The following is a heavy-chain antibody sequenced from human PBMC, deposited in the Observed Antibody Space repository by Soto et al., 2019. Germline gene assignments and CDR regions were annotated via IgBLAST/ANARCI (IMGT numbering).Heavy chain of an antibody. J-gene: IGHJ4*02. D-gene: IGHD4-4*01. CDR3: AAHGYSKVDY. Sequence: SETLSLTCAVSGGSISSGGYSWSWIRQPPGKGLEWIGYIYHSGSTYYNPSLKSRVTISVDRSKNQFSLKLSSVTAADTAVYYCAAHGYSKVDYWGQGTLVTVFS. V-gene: IGHV4-30-2*01. CDR2: IYHSGST. CDR1: GGSISSGGYS.